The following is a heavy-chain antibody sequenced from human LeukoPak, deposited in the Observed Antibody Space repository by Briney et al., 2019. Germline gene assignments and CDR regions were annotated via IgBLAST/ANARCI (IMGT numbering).Heavy chain of an antibody. CDR1: GYTFTTYA. CDR3: ARGTLAAAGEFDY. D-gene: IGHD6-13*01. CDR2: ISAYNGNT. J-gene: IGHJ4*02. Sequence: ASVTVSCKASGYTFTTYAITWVRQAPGQGLEWMGWISAYNGNTNYVQNLQGRVTMTADTSTSTAYLELRSLRSDDTAVYYCARGTLAAAGEFDYWGQGTLVTVSS. V-gene: IGHV1-18*01.